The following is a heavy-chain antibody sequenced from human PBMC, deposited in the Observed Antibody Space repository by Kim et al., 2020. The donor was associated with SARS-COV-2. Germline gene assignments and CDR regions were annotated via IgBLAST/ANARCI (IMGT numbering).Heavy chain of an antibody. J-gene: IGHJ6*02. CDR3: AKDIEGCSGGSCYRLQKYNYYYYGMDV. D-gene: IGHD2-15*01. CDR1: GFTFDDYA. Sequence: GGSLRLSCAASGFTFDDYAMHWVRQAPGKGLEWVSLISGDGGSTYYADSVKGRFTISRDNSKNSLYLQMNSLRTEDTALYYCAKDIEGCSGGSCYRLQKYNYYYYGMDVWGQGTTVTVSS. V-gene: IGHV3-43*02. CDR2: ISGDGGST.